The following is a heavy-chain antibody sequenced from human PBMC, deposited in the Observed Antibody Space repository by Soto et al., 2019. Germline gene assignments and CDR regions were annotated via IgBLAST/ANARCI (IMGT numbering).Heavy chain of an antibody. CDR2: IVPIFGKT. V-gene: IGHV1-69*12. J-gene: IGHJ6*02. D-gene: IGHD6-19*01. CDR1: GGTFSNYA. Sequence: QVQLVQSGAEVKKPGSSVKVSCKVSGGTFSNYAIDWVRLAPGHGLEWMGGIVPIFGKTYYTQKFQGRATIIADYSTTTAYLEMRSLRSEDTAIYYCARVEAVAGLYNYHGLDVWGQGTAVTVSS. CDR3: ARVEAVAGLYNYHGLDV.